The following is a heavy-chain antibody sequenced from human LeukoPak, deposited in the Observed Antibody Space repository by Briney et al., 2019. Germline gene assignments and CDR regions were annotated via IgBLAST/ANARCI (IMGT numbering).Heavy chain of an antibody. CDR1: GYGFTSYW. J-gene: IGHJ4*02. V-gene: IGHV5-51*01. D-gene: IGHD4-17*01. Sequence: GESLKISCKGSGYGFTSYWIGWVRQMPGKGLEWMGIIYPGDSDTRYSPSFQGQVTISADKSISTAYLQWSSLKASDTAMYYCARLPIAYGDYQTNYFDYWGQGTLVTVSS. CDR3: ARLPIAYGDYQTNYFDY. CDR2: IYPGDSDT.